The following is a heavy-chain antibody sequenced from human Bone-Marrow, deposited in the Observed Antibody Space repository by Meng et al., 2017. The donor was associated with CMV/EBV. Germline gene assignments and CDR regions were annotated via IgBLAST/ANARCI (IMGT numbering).Heavy chain of an antibody. D-gene: IGHD6-13*01. J-gene: IGHJ5*02. V-gene: IGHV3-21*01. CDR2: ISSSSSYI. CDR3: ARWGHGAAADWFDT. CDR1: GFTFSSYS. Sequence: GESLKISCAASGFTFSSYSMTWVRQAPGKGLEWVSSISSSSSYIYYADSVKGRSTISRDNAKKSLYLQMNSLRAEDTAVYYCARWGHGAAADWFDTWGQGTLVTVSS.